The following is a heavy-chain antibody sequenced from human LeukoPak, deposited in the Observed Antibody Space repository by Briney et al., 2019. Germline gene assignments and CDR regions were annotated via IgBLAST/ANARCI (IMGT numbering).Heavy chain of an antibody. D-gene: IGHD3-22*01. CDR1: RYSLTELS. Sequence: GASVKVSCKVSRYSLTELSMHWVRQSYGKGLEWMGGFDPENDETIYAQKFQGRVTMTEDTSTHTAYMELSSLRSDDTAEYYCATGTNSHDRRSGYYLAEYFQHWGQGTLVTVSS. V-gene: IGHV1-24*01. CDR3: ATGTNSHDRRSGYYLAEYFQH. J-gene: IGHJ1*01. CDR2: FDPENDET.